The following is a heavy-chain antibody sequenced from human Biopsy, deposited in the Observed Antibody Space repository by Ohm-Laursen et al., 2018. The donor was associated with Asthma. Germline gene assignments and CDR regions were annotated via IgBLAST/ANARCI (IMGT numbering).Heavy chain of an antibody. V-gene: IGHV4-34*01. CDR3: ARGSSSRLSQWELLVSGGKRAHSYYGMDV. D-gene: IGHD1-26*01. Sequence: SDTLSLTCAVYGGSFSSNYWSWIRQTPGKGLEWLGGTPHSGYTNYNPALSSRPTLSVDTSKNQFSLRLTSVTAADTAVYYCARGSSSRLSQWELLVSGGKRAHSYYGMDVWGQGTTVTVSS. CDR2: TPHSGYT. CDR1: GGSFSSNY. J-gene: IGHJ6*02.